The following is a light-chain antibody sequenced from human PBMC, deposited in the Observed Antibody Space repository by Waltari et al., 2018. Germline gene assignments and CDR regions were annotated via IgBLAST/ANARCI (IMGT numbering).Light chain of an antibody. Sequence: DIVMTQSPDSLAVSLVERATINCKFSQSVLYSANNKNYLAWYQQKPGQPPKLLISWASARESGVPDRFSGSGSGTDFTLTITSLQAEDVAVYYCHQYSTTPWTFGQGTKVEI. CDR1: QSVLYSANNKNY. CDR3: HQYSTTPWT. CDR2: WAS. J-gene: IGKJ1*01. V-gene: IGKV4-1*01.